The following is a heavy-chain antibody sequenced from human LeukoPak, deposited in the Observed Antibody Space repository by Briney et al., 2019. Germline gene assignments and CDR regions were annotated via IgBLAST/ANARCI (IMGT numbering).Heavy chain of an antibody. V-gene: IGHV1-46*01. CDR1: GYTFTSYY. CDR2: INPSGGST. D-gene: IGHD2-15*01. CDR3: ARSRRWWSTFDY. Sequence: ASVTVSCKASGYTFTSYYMHWVRQAPGQGLEWMGIINPSGGSTSYAQKFQGRVTMTRDTSTSTVYMELRSLRSEDTAVYYCARSRRWWSTFDYWGQGTLVTVSS. J-gene: IGHJ4*02.